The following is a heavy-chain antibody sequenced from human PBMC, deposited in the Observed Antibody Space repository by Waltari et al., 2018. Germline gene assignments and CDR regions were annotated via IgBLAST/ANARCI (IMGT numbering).Heavy chain of an antibody. J-gene: IGHJ4*02. Sequence: QLVESGGGLVKPGVSLWLSSSASGFTFSTCCLNWVRQGPGKGLEWSTCSNRGSPKIFYAEAVKGRLTRPREDAKDSLHLQVESLRAEDTGVYYCTRDVDGSGGDYFEPWGQGTLVTASS. CDR2: SNRGSPKI. CDR3: TRDVDGSGGDYFEP. D-gene: IGHD6-19*01. CDR1: GFTFSTCC. V-gene: IGHV3-21*02.